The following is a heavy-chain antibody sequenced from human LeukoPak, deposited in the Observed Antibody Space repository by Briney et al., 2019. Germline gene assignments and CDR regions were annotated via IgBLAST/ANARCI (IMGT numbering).Heavy chain of an antibody. V-gene: IGHV4-59*01. J-gene: IGHJ4*02. D-gene: IGHD3-3*01. CDR1: GGSLTSYY. CDR3: AKGGGGSMWSGHSRLFDF. CDR2: IYSSGET. Sequence: PSETLSLTCTVSGGSLTSYYWSWVRQSPGKGLEWIASIYSSGETSHNPSLKSRVTISVDTAQNRFSLSLTSVTAADVGVYFCAKGGGGSMWSGHSRLFDFWGQGTLITASS.